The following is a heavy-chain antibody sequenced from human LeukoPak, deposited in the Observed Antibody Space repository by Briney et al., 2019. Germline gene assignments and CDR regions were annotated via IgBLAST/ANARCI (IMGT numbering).Heavy chain of an antibody. J-gene: IGHJ5*02. CDR2: ISWNSGSI. CDR1: GFTFDDYA. Sequence: GGSLRLSCAASGFTFDDYAMHWVRQAPGKGLEWVSGISWNSGSIVYADSVKGRFTISRDNAKNSLYLQMNSLRAEDTALYYCAKGYSSRWHNCFDPWGQGTLVTVSS. D-gene: IGHD6-13*01. CDR3: AKGYSSRWHNCFDP. V-gene: IGHV3-9*01.